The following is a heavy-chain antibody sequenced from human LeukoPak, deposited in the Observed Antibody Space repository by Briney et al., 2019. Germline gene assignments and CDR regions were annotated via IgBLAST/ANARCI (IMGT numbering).Heavy chain of an antibody. D-gene: IGHD3-3*01. CDR3: ARFPLTGYDFWSGYSDWFDP. V-gene: IGHV1-2*02. CDR1: GYTFTGYY. CDR2: INPNSGGT. J-gene: IGHJ5*02. Sequence: ASVKVSCKASGYTFTGYYMHWVRQAPGQGLEWMGWINPNSGGTNYAQKFQGRVTMTRDTSISTAYMELSRLRSDDTAAYYCARFPLTGYDFWSGYSDWFDPWGQGTLVTVSS.